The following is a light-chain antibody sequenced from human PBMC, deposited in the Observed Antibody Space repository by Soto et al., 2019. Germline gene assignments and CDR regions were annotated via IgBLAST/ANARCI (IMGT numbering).Light chain of an antibody. CDR1: QSISSW. V-gene: IGKV1-5*03. Sequence: DIQMTQSPPTLSASVGDRVTITCRASQSISSWLPWYQQKPGKAPKLLIYKASSLESGVPSRFSGSGSGTEFTLTISSLQPDDFATYYCQQYNSYLWTFGQGTKVDIK. CDR3: QQYNSYLWT. J-gene: IGKJ1*01. CDR2: KAS.